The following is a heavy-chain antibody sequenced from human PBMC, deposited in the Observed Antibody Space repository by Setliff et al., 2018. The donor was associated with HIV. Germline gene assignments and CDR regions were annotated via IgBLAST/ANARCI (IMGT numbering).Heavy chain of an antibody. CDR1: GFTFDDYA. CDR2: INSDGSST. D-gene: IGHD1-26*01. Sequence: PGGSLRLSCAASGFTFDDYAMHWVRQAPGKGLVWVSRINSDGSSTSYADSVRGRFTVSRDNSKNTVYLQMNSLRAEDTAVYYCAKGTIVGSTTASQPLENWGQGTLVTVSS. V-gene: IGHV3-74*01. CDR3: AKGTIVGSTTASQPLEN. J-gene: IGHJ4*02.